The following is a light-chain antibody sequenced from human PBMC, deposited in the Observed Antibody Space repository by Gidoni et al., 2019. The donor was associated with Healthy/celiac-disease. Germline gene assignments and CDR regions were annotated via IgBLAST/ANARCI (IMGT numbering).Light chain of an antibody. J-gene: IGKJ1*01. CDR1: QSISSY. V-gene: IGKV1-39*01. Sequence: DIQMTQSPSSLSASVGDRVTITCRASQSISSYLNWYQQKPGKAPKLLIYAASSLQSGVPSRFSGSGSVTDFTLTISSLQPEDFATYYCQQSYSTRWTFGQGTKVEIK. CDR2: AAS. CDR3: QQSYSTRWT.